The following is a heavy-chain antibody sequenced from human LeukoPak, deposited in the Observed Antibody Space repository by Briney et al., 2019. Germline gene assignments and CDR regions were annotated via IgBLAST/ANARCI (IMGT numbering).Heavy chain of an antibody. J-gene: IGHJ4*02. CDR2: MCSNGSST. D-gene: IGHD3-22*01. Sequence: VGSLRDSCSPSGFTLSNYAIQGVCQAPRKGLEFVSAMCSNGSSTQYAASVKGRFNISRDNSENTLYLQMSGLRAEDTAVYYCVKDFSRGIQMWLHFDSWGQGTLVTVS. V-gene: IGHV3-64D*09. CDR3: VKDFSRGIQMWLHFDS. CDR1: GFTLSNYA.